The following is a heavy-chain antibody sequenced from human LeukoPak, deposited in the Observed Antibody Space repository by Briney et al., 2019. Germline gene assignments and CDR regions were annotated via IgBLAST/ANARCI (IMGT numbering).Heavy chain of an antibody. CDR3: ARDDGRWFGELDY. V-gene: IGHV1-18*01. D-gene: IGHD3-10*01. CDR1: GYTFTSYG. CDR2: ISAYNGNT. Sequence: EASVKVSCKASGYTFTSYGISWVRQAPGQGLEWMGWISAYNGNTNYAQKLQGRVTMTTDTSTSTGYMELRSLRSDDTAVYYCARDDGRWFGELDYWGQGTLVTVSS. J-gene: IGHJ4*02.